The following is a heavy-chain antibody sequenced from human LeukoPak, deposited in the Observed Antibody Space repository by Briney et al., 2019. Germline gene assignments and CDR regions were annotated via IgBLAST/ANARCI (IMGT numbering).Heavy chain of an antibody. Sequence: PGGSLRLSCAASGFTFSSYEMNWVRQAPGKGLEWVSCISSSGSTIYYADSVKGRFTISRDNAKNSLYLQMNSLRAEDTAVYYCARGDIVVVPAALGYWGQGALVTVSS. CDR1: GFTFSSYE. CDR2: ISSSGSTI. D-gene: IGHD2-2*01. J-gene: IGHJ4*02. CDR3: ARGDIVVVPAALGY. V-gene: IGHV3-48*03.